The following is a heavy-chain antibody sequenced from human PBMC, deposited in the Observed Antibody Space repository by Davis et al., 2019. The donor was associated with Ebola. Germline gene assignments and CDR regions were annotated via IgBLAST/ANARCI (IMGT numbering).Heavy chain of an antibody. J-gene: IGHJ6*03. CDR1: GFTFSNAW. V-gene: IGHV3-15*01. D-gene: IGHD1-14*01. CDR2: IKSKTDGGTT. Sequence: GESLKISCAASGFTFSNAWMSWVRQAPGKGLEWVGRIKSKTDGGTTDYAAPVKGRFTISRDDSKNTLELQMNSLKTEDPAVYYCTTVGTERAEPPYFYYYYMDVWGKGTTVTVSS. CDR3: TTVGTERAEPPYFYYYYMDV.